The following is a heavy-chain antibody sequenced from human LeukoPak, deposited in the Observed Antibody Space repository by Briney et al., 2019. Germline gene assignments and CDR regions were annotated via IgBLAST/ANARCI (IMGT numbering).Heavy chain of an antibody. CDR2: ISSSSSYI. D-gene: IGHD3-3*01. CDR1: GFTFSSYS. CDR3: ARDTEYDFWSGIPGYYYYYMDV. V-gene: IGHV3-21*01. Sequence: GGSLRLSCAASGFTFSSYSMNWVRQAPGKGLEWVSSISSSSSYIYYADSVKGRFTISRDNAKNSLYLQMNSLRAEDTAVYYCARDTEYDFWSGIPGYYYYYMDVWGKGTTVTVSS. J-gene: IGHJ6*03.